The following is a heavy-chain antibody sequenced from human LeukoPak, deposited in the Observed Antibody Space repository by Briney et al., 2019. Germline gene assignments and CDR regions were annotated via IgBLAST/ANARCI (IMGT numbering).Heavy chain of an antibody. V-gene: IGHV4-38-2*01. CDR1: GYSISSGYY. D-gene: IGHD1-14*01. Sequence: SETLSLTCAVSGYSISSGYYWGWIRQPPGKGLEWIGSIYHSESTYYNPSLKSRVTISVDTPKNQLSLKLSSVTAADTAVYYCARTTRNYPWDALDIWGQGTMVTVSS. CDR3: ARTTRNYPWDALDI. CDR2: IYHSEST. J-gene: IGHJ3*02.